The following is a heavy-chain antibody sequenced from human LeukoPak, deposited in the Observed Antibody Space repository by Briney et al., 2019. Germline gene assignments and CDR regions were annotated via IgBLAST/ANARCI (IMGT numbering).Heavy chain of an antibody. V-gene: IGHV3-33*01. CDR1: GFTFSTYV. Sequence: PGRSLRLSCAASGFTFSTYVMHWVRQAPGKGLEWVAVIWYDGSQKYHADSVKDRFTISRDNSKNMLYLQMNSLRAEDTAVYHCARDGGSTGWVDYWGQGTLVTVSS. CDR2: IWYDGSQK. CDR3: ARDGGSTGWVDY. J-gene: IGHJ4*02. D-gene: IGHD6-19*01.